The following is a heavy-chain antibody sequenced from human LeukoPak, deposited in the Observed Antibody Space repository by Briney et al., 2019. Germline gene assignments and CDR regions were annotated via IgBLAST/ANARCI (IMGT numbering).Heavy chain of an antibody. CDR3: ARPYCSGGSCYSMNDY. CDR1: GRSFSGYY. Sequence: SETLSLTCAVDGRSFSGYYWSLIRQPPGKGLEWIGEINHSGSTNYNPSLKSRVTISVDTSKNQFSLKLSSVTAADTAVYYCARPYCSGGSCYSMNDYWGQGTLVTVSS. V-gene: IGHV4-34*01. D-gene: IGHD2-15*01. CDR2: INHSGST. J-gene: IGHJ4*02.